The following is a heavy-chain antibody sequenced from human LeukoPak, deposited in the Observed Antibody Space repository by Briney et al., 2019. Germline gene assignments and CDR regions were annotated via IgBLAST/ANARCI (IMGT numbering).Heavy chain of an antibody. CDR2: ISSSSSYI. D-gene: IGHD2/OR15-2a*01. V-gene: IGHV3-21*01. J-gene: IGHJ5*02. CDR1: GFTFSSYS. CDR3: VRDLSPNAPLSS. Sequence: GGSLRLSCAASGFTFSSYSMNWVRQAPGKRLEWVSSISSSSSYIYYADSVKGRFTISRDNAKNSLYLQMNSLRAEDTAVYYCVRDLSPNAPLSSWGQGTLVTVSS.